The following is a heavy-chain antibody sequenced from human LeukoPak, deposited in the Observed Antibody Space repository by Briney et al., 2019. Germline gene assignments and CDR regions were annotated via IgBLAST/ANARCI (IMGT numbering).Heavy chain of an antibody. V-gene: IGHV1-2*02. D-gene: IGHD2-2*01. J-gene: IGHJ5*02. CDR3: AREGGNCSSTSCYLRGFDP. CDR2: INPNSGGT. Sequence: ASVKVSCKASGYTFTGYYMHWVRQAPGQGLEWMGWINPNSGGTNYAQKFQGRVTMTRDTSISTAYMELSRLRSDDTAVYYCAREGGNCSSTSCYLRGFDPWGQGTLVTVSS. CDR1: GYTFTGYY.